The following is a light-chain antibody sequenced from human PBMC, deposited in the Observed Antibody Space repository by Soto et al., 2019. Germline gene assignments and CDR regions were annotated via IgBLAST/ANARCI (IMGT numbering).Light chain of an antibody. CDR2: GAS. V-gene: IGKV3-15*01. CDR3: QQYNNWPQT. J-gene: IGKJ1*01. Sequence: EIVMTQSPATLSVSPGERATLSCRASQSVSSNLAWYQQKPGQAPRLLIFGASTRAIGVPARFSGSGSGTEFTLTVSSLQSEDFAVYYCQQYNNWPQTFGQGTKVEIK. CDR1: QSVSSN.